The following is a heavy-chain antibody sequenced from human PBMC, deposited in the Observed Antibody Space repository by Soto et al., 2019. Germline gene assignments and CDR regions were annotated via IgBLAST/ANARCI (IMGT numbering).Heavy chain of an antibody. Sequence: PVESLKISCKGSGYIFTSYWICWWLQMPVKGLEWMGIIYPGDSDTRYSPSFQGQVTISADKSISTAYLQWSSLKASDTAMYYCARQGGYSRGAFDIWGQGTMVTVS. CDR2: IYPGDSDT. J-gene: IGHJ3*02. D-gene: IGHD5-18*01. V-gene: IGHV5-51*01. CDR1: GYIFTSYW. CDR3: ARQGGYSRGAFDI.